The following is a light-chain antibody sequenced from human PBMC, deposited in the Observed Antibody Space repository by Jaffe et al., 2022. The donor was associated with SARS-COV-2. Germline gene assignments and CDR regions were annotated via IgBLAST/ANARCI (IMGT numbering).Light chain of an antibody. CDR1: SSNIGAGYD. J-gene: IGLJ1*01. Sequence: QSVLTQPSSVSGAPGQRVTISCTGSSSNIGAGYDVHWYQFPPGRPPKLLIYGNDNRPSGVPDRFSGSKSGTSASLAITGLQAEDEADYYCQSYDSTLTESTYVFGTGTKVTVL. CDR3: QSYDSTLTESTYV. CDR2: GND. V-gene: IGLV1-40*01.